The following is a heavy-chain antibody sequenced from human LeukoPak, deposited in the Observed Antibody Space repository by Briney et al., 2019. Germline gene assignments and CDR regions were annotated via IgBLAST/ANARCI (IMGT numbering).Heavy chain of an antibody. CDR2: ISGSGGST. V-gene: IGHV3-23*01. D-gene: IGHD2-15*01. CDR3: GKDLRGVGYCSGGSCSGKFDY. J-gene: IGHJ4*02. CDR1: GFTFSSYA. Sequence: PGGSLRLSCAASGFTFSSYAMSWVRQAPGKGLEWVSAISGSGGSTYYADSVKGRFTISRDNSKNTLYLQMNSLRAEDTAVYYWGKDLRGVGYCSGGSCSGKFDYWGQGTLVTVSS.